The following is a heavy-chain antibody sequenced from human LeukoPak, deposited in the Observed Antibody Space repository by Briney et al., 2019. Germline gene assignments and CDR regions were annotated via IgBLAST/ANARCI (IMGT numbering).Heavy chain of an antibody. CDR2: IYYSGST. Sequence: SQTLSLTCTVSGGSISSGGYYWSWIRQHPGKGLEWIGYIYYSGSTYYSPSLKSRVTISVDTSKNQFSLKLSSVTAADTAVYYCARASYASDFWSGYYVCWFDPWGQGTLVTVSS. J-gene: IGHJ5*02. D-gene: IGHD3-3*01. CDR3: ARASYASDFWSGYYVCWFDP. CDR1: GGSISSGGYY. V-gene: IGHV4-31*03.